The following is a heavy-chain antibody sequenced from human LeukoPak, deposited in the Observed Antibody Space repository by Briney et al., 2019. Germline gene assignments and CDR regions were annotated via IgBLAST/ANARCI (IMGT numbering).Heavy chain of an antibody. J-gene: IGHJ3*01. CDR3: ERLGSQNIIRNDAFDV. CDR2: IYPGDSDI. V-gene: IGHV5-51*01. CDR1: GYTFANYW. D-gene: IGHD2/OR15-2a*01. Sequence: GKSLKISCKSSGYTFANYWIVWGRQMPGKGLWCVGNIYPGDSDIRYSPSCRGQVTISTDKSITTAYLHWTPLTASDNGVYYCERLGSQNIIRNDAFDVWGQGAMLTVSS.